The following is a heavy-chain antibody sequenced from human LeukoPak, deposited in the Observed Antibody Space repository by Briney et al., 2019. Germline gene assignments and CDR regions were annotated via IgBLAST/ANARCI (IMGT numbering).Heavy chain of an antibody. J-gene: IGHJ4*02. CDR3: AKGQNYYDSSGYYYRFDY. CDR2: ISGSGGST. V-gene: IGHV3-23*01. CDR1: GFTFSSYA. Sequence: GGSLRLSCAASGFTFSSYAMSWVRQAPGKGLEWVSAISGSGGSTYYADSVKGRFTISRDNSKNTLYLQMNGLRAEDTAVYYCAKGQNYYDSSGYYYRFDYWGQGTLVTVSS. D-gene: IGHD3-22*01.